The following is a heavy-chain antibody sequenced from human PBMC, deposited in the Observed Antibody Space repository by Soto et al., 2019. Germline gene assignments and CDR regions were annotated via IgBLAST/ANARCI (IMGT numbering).Heavy chain of an antibody. CDR2: INPTGGST. D-gene: IGHD5-12*01. Sequence: QEQLVQSGAEVKKPGASVTVSCKASGYTFTKYYMHWVRQAPGQGLQWMGIINPTGGSTNYARKFQGRVTMTSDTSTSTAYMELSRLRSEDTAVYYCAREARVGTTAGLFAFWGQGTLVSVSS. CDR3: AREARVGTTAGLFAF. V-gene: IGHV1-46*01. CDR1: GYTFTKYY. J-gene: IGHJ4*02.